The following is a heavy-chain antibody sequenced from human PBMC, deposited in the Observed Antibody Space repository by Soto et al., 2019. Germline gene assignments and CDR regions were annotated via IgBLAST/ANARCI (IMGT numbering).Heavy chain of an antibody. Sequence: PSETLSLTCTVSCGSISSGDYYCSWIRQPPGKGLEWIGYIYYSGSTYYNPSLKSRVTISVDTSKNQFSLKLSSVTAADTAVYYCARGYIHLPGMDVWGQGTTVTVSS. CDR2: IYYSGST. CDR3: ARGYIHLPGMDV. J-gene: IGHJ6*02. CDR1: CGSISSGDYY. V-gene: IGHV4-30-4*02. D-gene: IGHD5-18*01.